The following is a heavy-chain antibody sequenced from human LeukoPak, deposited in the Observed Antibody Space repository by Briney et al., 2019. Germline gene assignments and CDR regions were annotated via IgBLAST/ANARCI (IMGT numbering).Heavy chain of an antibody. CDR1: GGSLSPYY. J-gene: IGHJ6*02. Sequence: SQTLSLTCTVSGGSLSPYYWSWIRQPPGKGLEWIGYIYYSGGTNYNPSLKSRVSISIDTSKNQVSLNVTSVTAADTAVYFCARDNWKEDYHYYGMDVWGQGTTVIVSS. D-gene: IGHD1-1*01. CDR2: IYYSGGT. V-gene: IGHV4-59*01. CDR3: ARDNWKEDYHYYGMDV.